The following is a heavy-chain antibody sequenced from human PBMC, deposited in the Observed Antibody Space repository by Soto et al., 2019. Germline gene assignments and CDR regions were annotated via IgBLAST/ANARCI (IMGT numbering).Heavy chain of an antibody. Sequence: QLLESGGGFVQPGGSLRLSCVASGFTFRNFAMAWVRQAPGEGLEWVSAISGSGDDTFYADSMKGRFTISRDNSKDTLNLQINSLRAEDTAVYYCANPIPKTGTTFGFWGQGTLVTVSS. CDR3: ANPIPKTGTTFGF. CDR2: ISGSGDDT. CDR1: GFTFRNFA. V-gene: IGHV3-23*01. D-gene: IGHD1-1*01. J-gene: IGHJ4*02.